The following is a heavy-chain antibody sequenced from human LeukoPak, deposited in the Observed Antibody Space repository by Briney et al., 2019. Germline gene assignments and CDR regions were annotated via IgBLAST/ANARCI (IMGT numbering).Heavy chain of an antibody. CDR1: GGSISNGIFY. V-gene: IGHV4-30-2*01. CDR2: ISHGGST. J-gene: IGHJ3*02. CDR3: ASVDYYDSSGARAFDI. D-gene: IGHD3-22*01. Sequence: SQTLSLTCIVSGGSISNGIFYWGWLRQPPGKGLEWIGYISHGGSTFYHPSLKSRVTISIDRSTNQLSLKLTSVTAADTAVYYCASVDYYDSSGARAFDIWGHGTMVTVSS.